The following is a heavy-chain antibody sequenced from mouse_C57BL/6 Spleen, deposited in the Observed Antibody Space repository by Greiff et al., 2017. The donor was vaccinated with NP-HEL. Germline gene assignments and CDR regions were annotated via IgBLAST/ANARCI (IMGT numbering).Heavy chain of an antibody. Sequence: QVQLKQPGAELVRPGSSVKLSCKASGYTFTSYWMHWVKQRPIQGLEWIGNIDPSDSETHYNQKFKDKATLTVDKSSSTAYMQLSSLTSEDSAVYYCAKGGFFAFDYWGQGTTLTVSS. CDR3: AKGGFFAFDY. V-gene: IGHV1-52*01. CDR2: IDPSDSET. J-gene: IGHJ2*01. CDR1: GYTFTSYW.